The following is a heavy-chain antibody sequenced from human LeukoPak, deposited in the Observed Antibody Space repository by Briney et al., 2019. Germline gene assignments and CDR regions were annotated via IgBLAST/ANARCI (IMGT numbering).Heavy chain of an antibody. CDR3: ARDGRSYRAFDI. Sequence: GGSLRLSCAASGFTISSNYMSWVRQAPGKGLEWVSVIYSGGSTYYADSVKGRFTISRDNSKNTLYLQMNSLRAEDTAVYYCARDGRSYRAFDIWGQGTMVTVSS. CDR2: IYSGGST. V-gene: IGHV3-53*01. J-gene: IGHJ3*02. CDR1: GFTISSNY. D-gene: IGHD1-26*01.